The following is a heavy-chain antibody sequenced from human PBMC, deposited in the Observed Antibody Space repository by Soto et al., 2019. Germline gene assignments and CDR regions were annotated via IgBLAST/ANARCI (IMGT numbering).Heavy chain of an antibody. J-gene: IGHJ4*02. V-gene: IGHV4-34*01. CDR2: INHSGST. CDR1: GGSFSGYY. Sequence: QVQLQQWGAGLLKPSETLSLTCAVYGGSFSGYYWSWIRQPPGKGLEWIGEINHSGSTNYNPSLKSRVTISVDSSKNQFSLNLSSVTAADTAVYYCARGPRHGSMIAVAALRRRNYFDYWGQGTLVTVSS. D-gene: IGHD6-19*01. CDR3: ARGPRHGSMIAVAALRRRNYFDY.